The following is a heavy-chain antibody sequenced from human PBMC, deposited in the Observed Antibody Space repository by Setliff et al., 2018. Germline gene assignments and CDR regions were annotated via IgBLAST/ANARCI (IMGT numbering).Heavy chain of an antibody. J-gene: IGHJ5*01. CDR2: IYYTGIT. V-gene: IGHV4-39*01. D-gene: IGHD4-4*01. Sequence: SETLSLTCTVSGDSINTLTYHWGWVRQPPGKGLEWIGLIYYTGITYYNPSLKSRVTISEDMSENQISLKLNPVTAADTAVYYCAGRDYSGGDSWGHGTLVTVSS. CDR1: GDSINTLTYH. CDR3: AGRDYSGGDS.